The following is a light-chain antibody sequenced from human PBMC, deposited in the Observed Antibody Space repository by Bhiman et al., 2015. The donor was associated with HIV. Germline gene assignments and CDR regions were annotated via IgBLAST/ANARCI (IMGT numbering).Light chain of an antibody. CDR2: DVD. J-gene: IGLJ2*01. CDR1: NNDVGGYNF. CDR3: SSYGGTTNWGA. Sequence: QSALTQPASVSASPGQSIRISCTGTNNDVGGYNFVAWYRQYPGSSPQVVIYDVDKRPSGVPARFSGSKSGNTASLTVSGLQDEDEADYYCSSYGGTTNWGAFGGGTKLTVL. V-gene: IGLV2-8*01.